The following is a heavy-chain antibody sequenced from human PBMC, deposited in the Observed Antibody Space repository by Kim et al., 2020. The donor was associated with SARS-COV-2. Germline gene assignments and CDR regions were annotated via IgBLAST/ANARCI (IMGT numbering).Heavy chain of an antibody. Sequence: SQTLSLTCAISGDIVSSDSAAWNWIRQSPSRGLEWLGRTYYRSKWYNDYAVSVKGRITINPDTSKNQFSLQLNSVISEDTAVYYCARSPHITIFGVVTRYFDYWGQGTLVTVSS. D-gene: IGHD3-3*01. J-gene: IGHJ4*02. CDR1: GDIVSSDSAA. CDR3: ARSPHITIFGVVTRYFDY. V-gene: IGHV6-1*01. CDR2: TYYRSKWYN.